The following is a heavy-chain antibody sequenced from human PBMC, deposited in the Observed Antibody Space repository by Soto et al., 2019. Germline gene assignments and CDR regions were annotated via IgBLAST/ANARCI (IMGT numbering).Heavy chain of an antibody. V-gene: IGHV3-11*03. J-gene: IGHJ3*02. Sequence: GGSLRLSCAASGFTFSDYYINWIRQAPGKGLEWVSYITPSSSYRNYADSVKGRFTISRDNAKNSLYLQMNSLRAEDTAVYYSARAKSGSYGDDFFDIWGQGTMVTVSS. CDR2: ITPSSSYR. CDR3: ARAKSGSYGDDFFDI. CDR1: GFTFSDYY. D-gene: IGHD1-26*01.